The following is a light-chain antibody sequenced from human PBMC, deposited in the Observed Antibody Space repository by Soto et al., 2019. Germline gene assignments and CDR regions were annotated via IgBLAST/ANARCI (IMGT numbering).Light chain of an antibody. V-gene: IGKV3-15*01. Sequence: VMTQSPATLSVSPGDRAILSCRASHSVNTNLAWYQQRPGQPPRLLIYGASTRASDVPGRFSGSGSGREFTLTISRLEPEDFAVYYCQQYNDWPRTFGQGTKVDIK. J-gene: IGKJ1*01. CDR3: QQYNDWPRT. CDR2: GAS. CDR1: HSVNTN.